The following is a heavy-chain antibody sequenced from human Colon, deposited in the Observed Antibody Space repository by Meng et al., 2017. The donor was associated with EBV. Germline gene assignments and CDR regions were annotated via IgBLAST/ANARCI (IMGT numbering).Heavy chain of an antibody. CDR3: ARVPTTGYKDH. J-gene: IGHJ4*02. D-gene: IGHD3-9*01. CDR2: VSHPGSA. Sequence: QGLLQPWGAGLLKPSETLSLTCTVNGGSFSGYVWSWVRQPPGKGMEWIGEVSHPGSANYNPSLKSRVTISVDASEKQFSLRLTSVTAADSAVYYCARVPTTGYKDHWGQGTLVTVSS. CDR1: GGSFSGYV. V-gene: IGHV4-34*01.